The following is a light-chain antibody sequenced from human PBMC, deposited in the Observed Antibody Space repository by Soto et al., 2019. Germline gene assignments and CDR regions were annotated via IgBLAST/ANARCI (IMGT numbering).Light chain of an antibody. V-gene: IGKV1-39*01. CDR2: AAS. CDR3: QQSYLTPLT. Sequence: DIQMTQSPSTLSASVGDRVTITCRASQSISTYLNWYQQKPGKAPKLLIYAASSLQSGVPSTFSGSRSGTDFTLTISSLQPEDFATYYCQQSYLTPLTFGQGTKVDIK. CDR1: QSISTY. J-gene: IGKJ1*01.